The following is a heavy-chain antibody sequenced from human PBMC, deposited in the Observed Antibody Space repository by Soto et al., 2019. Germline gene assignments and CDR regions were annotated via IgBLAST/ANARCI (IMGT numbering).Heavy chain of an antibody. J-gene: IGHJ4*02. CDR2: LSFDESKK. CDR3: RVGLAD. V-gene: IGHV3-30*03. D-gene: IGHD1-26*01. Sequence: QVQLVESGGGVVQPGRSLRLSCAVSGFNFSEYGMHWVRQTPGTGLEIVALLSFDESKKYYADSVKGRFTISRDTSRNTLYLQMNSLRVEDTAVYYCRVGLADWGPGTRVTVSS. CDR1: GFNFSEYG.